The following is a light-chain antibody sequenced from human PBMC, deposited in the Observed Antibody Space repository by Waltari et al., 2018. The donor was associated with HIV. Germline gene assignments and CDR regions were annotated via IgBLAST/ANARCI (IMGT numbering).Light chain of an antibody. V-gene: IGKV1-39*01. CDR1: QHINMY. Sequence: DIQITQSPSSLSASIGDRVSITCRTSQHINMYLNWYQQKPGKAPSLLIFAASTLHTGVPSRFSASGSGTTFSLAISSLQVDDLATYYCQQSFSLPLTFGAGTKVEI. CDR2: AAS. CDR3: QQSFSLPLT. J-gene: IGKJ4*01.